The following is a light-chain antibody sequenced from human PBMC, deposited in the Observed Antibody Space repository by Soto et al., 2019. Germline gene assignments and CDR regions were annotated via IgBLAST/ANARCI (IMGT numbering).Light chain of an antibody. V-gene: IGLV2-14*01. CDR2: EVN. CDR1: STDVGGYKY. CDR3: GSFSSSSTPYV. J-gene: IGLJ1*01. Sequence: QSVLAQPDSVSGSPGQSITISCTGTSTDVGGYKYVSWYQQHPGTAPKLMIFEVNGRPSGVSDRFSGSKSGNTASLTISGLQPEDEADYYCGSFSSSSTPYVFGTGTRSPS.